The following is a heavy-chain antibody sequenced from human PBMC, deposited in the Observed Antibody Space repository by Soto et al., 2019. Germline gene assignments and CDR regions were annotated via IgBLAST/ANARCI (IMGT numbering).Heavy chain of an antibody. CDR2: IYDSGSS. D-gene: IGHD5-12*01. V-gene: IGHV4-30-4*01. J-gene: IGHJ4*02. CDR3: AREKGYISGPKNFDY. Sequence: PSETLSLTCTVSCASISSGDYFWSWIRQSPGKGLEWIGYIYDSGSSYYNPSLKSRVTMSVDTSKNQFSLKLSSVTAADTAVYYCAREKGYISGPKNFDYWGQGTLVTVSS. CDR1: CASISSGDYF.